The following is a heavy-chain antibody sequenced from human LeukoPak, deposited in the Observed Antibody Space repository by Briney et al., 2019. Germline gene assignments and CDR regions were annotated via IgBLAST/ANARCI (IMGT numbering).Heavy chain of an antibody. CDR1: GYTFTGYY. J-gene: IGHJ4*02. D-gene: IGHD3-10*01. V-gene: IGHV1-2*02. CDR3: ARERGGSGNYSYFDF. CDR2: INPNSGGT. Sequence: ASVKVSCKASGYTFTGYYMHWVRQAPGQGLEWMGWINPNSGGTNYAQKFQGRVTMTRDTSISTAYMELSRLRSDDTAVYYCARERGGSGNYSYFDFWGQGTLATVSS.